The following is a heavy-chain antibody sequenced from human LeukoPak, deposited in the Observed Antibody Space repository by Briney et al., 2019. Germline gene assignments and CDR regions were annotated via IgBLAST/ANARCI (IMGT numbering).Heavy chain of an antibody. CDR1: GGSFSGYY. J-gene: IGHJ4*02. D-gene: IGHD6-19*01. Sequence: SETLSLTCAVYGGSFSGYYWSWIRQPPGKGLEWTGEINHSGSTNYNPSLKSRVTISVDTSKNQFSLKLSSVTAADTAVYYCARGFRRAGYSSGWYPDYWGQGTLVTVSS. V-gene: IGHV4-34*01. CDR2: INHSGST. CDR3: ARGFRRAGYSSGWYPDY.